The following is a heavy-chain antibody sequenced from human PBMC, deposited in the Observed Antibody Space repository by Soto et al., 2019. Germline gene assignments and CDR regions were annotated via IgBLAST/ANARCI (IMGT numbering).Heavy chain of an antibody. Sequence: QVQLQQWGAGLLKPSETLSLTCAVYGGSFSGYYWSWIRQPPGKGLEWIGEINHSGSTNYYPSLKSRVTISVDTSKNQFSLKLSSVTAADTAVYYCARDGCGDFRPPDWFDPWGQGTLVTVSS. D-gene: IGHD3-3*01. CDR1: GGSFSGYY. J-gene: IGHJ5*02. CDR2: INHSGST. CDR3: ARDGCGDFRPPDWFDP. V-gene: IGHV4-34*01.